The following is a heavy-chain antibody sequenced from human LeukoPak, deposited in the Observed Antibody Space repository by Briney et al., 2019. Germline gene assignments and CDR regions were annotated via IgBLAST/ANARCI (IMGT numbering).Heavy chain of an antibody. V-gene: IGHV3-23*01. CDR2: ISGSGGST. Sequence: PGGSLRLSCAAYGFTFSSYAMSWVRPAAWKRLECVSAISGSGGSTYYAGSVKGRFTISRDNTKNTLYLKMNSMRAEDTAVYYWAKDRDYSGSGAAFDIWGQGTMVTVSS. CDR3: AKDRDYSGSGAAFDI. D-gene: IGHD3-10*01. CDR1: GFTFSSYA. J-gene: IGHJ3*02.